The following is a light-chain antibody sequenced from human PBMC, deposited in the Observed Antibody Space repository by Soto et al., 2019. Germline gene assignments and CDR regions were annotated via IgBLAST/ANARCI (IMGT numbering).Light chain of an antibody. CDR1: QSISSW. CDR2: DAS. J-gene: IGKJ1*01. V-gene: IGKV1-5*01. Sequence: DIQMTQSPSTLSASVGDRVTITCWASQSISSWLAWYQKKAGKDPKILIYDASSLESGVPSRFSGSGSGTEFNLTISRLQTDDFATYECQQYNSYPWTFGQGTKVDI. CDR3: QQYNSYPWT.